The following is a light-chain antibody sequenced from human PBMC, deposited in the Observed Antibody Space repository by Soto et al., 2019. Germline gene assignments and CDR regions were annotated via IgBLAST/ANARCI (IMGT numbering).Light chain of an antibody. CDR1: QSVSSY. CDR3: QQRSNWPRT. CDR2: DAS. V-gene: IGKV3-11*01. J-gene: IGKJ3*01. Sequence: ELVLTQSPATLSLSPGERATLSCRASQSVSSYLAWYQQKPGQAPRLLIYDASNRATGIPARFSGSGSGTDFTLTISILEPEDFAVYYCQQRSNWPRTFGPGTKVDIK.